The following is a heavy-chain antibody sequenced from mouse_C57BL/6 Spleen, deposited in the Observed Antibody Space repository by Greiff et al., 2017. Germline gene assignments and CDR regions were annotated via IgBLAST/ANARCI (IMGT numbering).Heavy chain of an antibody. D-gene: IGHD1-1*01. J-gene: IGHJ3*01. CDR3: ATLTTPFAY. CDR2: IYPSDSET. Sequence: QVHVKQPGAELVRPGSSVKLSCKASGYTFTSYWMDWVKQRPGQGLEWIGNIYPSDSETHYNQKFKDKATLTVDKSSSTAYMQLSSLTSEDSAVYYCATLTTPFAYWGQGTLVTVSA. V-gene: IGHV1-61*01. CDR1: GYTFTSYW.